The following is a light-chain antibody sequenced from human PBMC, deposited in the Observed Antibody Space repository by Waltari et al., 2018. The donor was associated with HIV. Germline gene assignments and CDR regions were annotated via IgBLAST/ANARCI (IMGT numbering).Light chain of an antibody. CDR1: SSNIGAGYD. J-gene: IGLJ3*02. CDR3: QSYDSSLSAWV. V-gene: IGLV1-40*01. Sequence: QSVLTQPPSVSGAPGQRVTISCTGSSSNIGAGYDVHWYQQLPGTAPKLLIYGNTNRPSGVPDRFPGSKSDTSASLAITGLQAEDEADYYCQSYDSSLSAWVFGGGTKLTVL. CDR2: GNT.